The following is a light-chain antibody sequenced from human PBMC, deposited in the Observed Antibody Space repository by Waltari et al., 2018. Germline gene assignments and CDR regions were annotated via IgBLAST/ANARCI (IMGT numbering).Light chain of an antibody. J-gene: IGKJ4*01. CDR1: RSISSW. CDR2: KAS. Sequence: DIQMTQSPSTLSASVGDRVTITCRASRSISSWLAWYHQKPGKAPKLLIYKASSLESGVPSRFSGSGSETEFTLTISSLQPDDFATYYCQQYKSYPLTFGGGTKVEIK. CDR3: QQYKSYPLT. V-gene: IGKV1-5*03.